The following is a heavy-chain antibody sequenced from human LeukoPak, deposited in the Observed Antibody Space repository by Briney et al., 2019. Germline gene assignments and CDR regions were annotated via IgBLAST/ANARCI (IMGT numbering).Heavy chain of an antibody. J-gene: IGHJ4*02. CDR2: IYYSGST. V-gene: IGHV4-59*01. CDR3: ARGSEDFDY. D-gene: IGHD3-10*01. CDR1: GGSISSYY. Sequence: KTSETLSLTCTVSGGSISSYYWSWIRQPPGKGLEWIGYIYYSGSTNYNPSLKSRVTISVDTSKNQFSLKLSSVTAADTAVYYCARGSEDFDYWGQGTLVTVSS.